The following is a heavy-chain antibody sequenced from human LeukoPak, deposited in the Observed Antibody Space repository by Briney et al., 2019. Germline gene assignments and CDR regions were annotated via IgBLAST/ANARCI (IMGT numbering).Heavy chain of an antibody. D-gene: IGHD5-24*01. V-gene: IGHV1-46*01. CDR3: ARDLHQRWLQSEAVDAFDI. J-gene: IGHJ3*02. Sequence: GASVKVSCTASGYTFTSYYMHWVRQAPGQGLEWMGIINPSGGSTSYAQKFQGRVTMTRDMSTSTVYMELSSLRSEDTAVYYCARDLHQRWLQSEAVDAFDIWGQGTMVTVSS. CDR1: GYTFTSYY. CDR2: INPSGGST.